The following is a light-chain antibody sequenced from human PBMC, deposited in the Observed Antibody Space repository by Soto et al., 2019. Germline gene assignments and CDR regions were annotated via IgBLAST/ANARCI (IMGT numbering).Light chain of an antibody. V-gene: IGLV2-23*01. J-gene: IGLJ1*01. CDR3: CSSAPESTYV. CDR2: KGT. CDR1: DSDVGAYDS. Sequence: QSALAQPASVPGSPGQSITISCTGTDSDVGAYDSVSWYQQHPHKAPQLIIYKGTQRPSGVSNRFSGSTSGNAASLTISALQADDEADYFCCSSAPESTYVFGTGTKV.